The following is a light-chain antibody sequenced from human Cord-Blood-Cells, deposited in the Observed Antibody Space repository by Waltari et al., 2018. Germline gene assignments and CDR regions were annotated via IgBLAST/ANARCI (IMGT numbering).Light chain of an antibody. CDR2: EGS. J-gene: IGLJ3*02. Sequence: QSALPQPASVSGSPGQSITISCTGPSSDVGSYTLVSWYQQHPGKAPKLMIYEGSKRHSGVSNRFSGSKSGNTASLTISGLQAEDEADYYCCSYAGSSTLVFGGGTKLTVL. CDR3: CSYAGSSTLV. CDR1: SSDVGSYTL. V-gene: IGLV2-23*01.